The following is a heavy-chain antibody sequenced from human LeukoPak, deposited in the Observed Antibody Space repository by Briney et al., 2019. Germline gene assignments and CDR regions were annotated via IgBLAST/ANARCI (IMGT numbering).Heavy chain of an antibody. V-gene: IGHV5-10-1*01. J-gene: IGHJ3*02. CDR3: ARRKADYDILTGYSESGAFDI. D-gene: IGHD3-9*01. CDR2: IDPSDSYT. CDR1: GYSFTNYW. Sequence: GESLKISCKGSGYSFTNYWINWVRQMPGKGLEWMGRIDPSDSYTNFSPSFQGHVTISVDKSISAAYLQWSSLKASDTAMYYCARRKADYDILTGYSESGAFDIWGQGTMVTVSS.